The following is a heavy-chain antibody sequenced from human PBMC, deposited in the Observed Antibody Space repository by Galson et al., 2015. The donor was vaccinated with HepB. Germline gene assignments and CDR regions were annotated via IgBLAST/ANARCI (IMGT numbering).Heavy chain of an antibody. J-gene: IGHJ4*02. V-gene: IGHV3-48*02. CDR2: ITGSSGAS. CDR1: GFSFSNYA. CDR3: ARENILVRGDPPDY. Sequence: SLRLSCEASGFSFSNYAMHWVRQAPGKGLEWVSYITGSSGASHNADSVKGRFTISRDNAKNSLYLQMDSLRHEDTAVYYCARENILVRGDPPDYWGQGTLVIVSS. D-gene: IGHD3-10*01.